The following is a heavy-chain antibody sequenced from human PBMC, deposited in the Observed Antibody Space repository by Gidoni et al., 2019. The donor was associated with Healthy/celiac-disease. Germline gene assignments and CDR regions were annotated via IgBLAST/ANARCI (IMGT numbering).Heavy chain of an antibody. CDR1: GFTFSSYA. Sequence: EVQLLESGGGLVQPGGSLRLSCAASGFTFSSYAMSWVRQAPGKGLEWVAAISGSGGSTYYADSVKGRFTISRDNSKNTLYLQMNSLRAEDTAVYYCAKRVSRGPWPFDYWGQGTLVTVSS. CDR2: ISGSGGST. D-gene: IGHD5-12*01. CDR3: AKRVSRGPWPFDY. V-gene: IGHV3-23*01. J-gene: IGHJ4*02.